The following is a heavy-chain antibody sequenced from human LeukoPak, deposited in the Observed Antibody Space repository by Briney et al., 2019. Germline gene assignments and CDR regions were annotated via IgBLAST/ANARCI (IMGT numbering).Heavy chain of an antibody. CDR2: ISASGGST. D-gene: IGHD3-10*01. CDR1: RFTFSSSA. J-gene: IGHJ5*02. Sequence: GGSLRLSCAASRFTFSSSAMSWVRQAPGKGLEWVSSISASGGSTYYADTVKGRFIISRDNSKNTLYLQMNTLRAEDTAVYYCAKVPGPYYSVSGGFFPWGQGTLVTVSS. CDR3: AKVPGPYYSVSGGFFP. V-gene: IGHV3-23*01.